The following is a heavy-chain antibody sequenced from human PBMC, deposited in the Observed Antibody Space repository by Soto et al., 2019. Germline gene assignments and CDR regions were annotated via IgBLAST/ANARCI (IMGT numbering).Heavy chain of an antibody. CDR1: GYTFTSYA. J-gene: IGHJ4*02. CDR3: ARDAPPENY. V-gene: IGHV1-18*01. Sequence: QVPLVQSGAEVKKLGASVKVSCKDSGYTFTSYAISWVRQAPGQGLELMGWISAYNGNTNYAQKLQGRATITTDTSTSTAYMELRSLRSDDTAVYYCARDAPPENYWGQGTLVTVSS. CDR2: ISAYNGNT.